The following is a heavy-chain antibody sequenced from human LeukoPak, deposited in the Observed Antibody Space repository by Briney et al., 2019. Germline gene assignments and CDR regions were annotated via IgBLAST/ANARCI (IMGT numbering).Heavy chain of an antibody. CDR1: GFTFSTYW. V-gene: IGHV3-74*01. Sequence: PGGSLRLSCAASGFTFSTYWIHWVRQARGKGLVWVSRINIDGSRTTYADSVKGRFTISRDNAKNTLYLQMNSLRAEDTAVYYCARDRCSSTSCSLGFLDVWGKGTTVTVSS. D-gene: IGHD2-2*01. CDR3: ARDRCSSTSCSLGFLDV. CDR2: INIDGSRT. J-gene: IGHJ6*04.